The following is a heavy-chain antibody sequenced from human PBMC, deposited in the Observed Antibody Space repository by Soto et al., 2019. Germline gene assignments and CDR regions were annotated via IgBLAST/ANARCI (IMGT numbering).Heavy chain of an antibody. V-gene: IGHV4-59*01. J-gene: IGHJ4*02. CDR1: GGSMIAYY. CDR3: ARVRGTAGKRYFDY. D-gene: IGHD6-13*01. Sequence: LSXTCTVSGGSMIAYYWNWMRQPPGKGLQWIGYTYYSGSTTYNPSLKSRVTISVDSSKNQFSLKLDSVTPADTAVYYCARVRGTAGKRYFDYWGPGTLVTVSS. CDR2: TYYSGST.